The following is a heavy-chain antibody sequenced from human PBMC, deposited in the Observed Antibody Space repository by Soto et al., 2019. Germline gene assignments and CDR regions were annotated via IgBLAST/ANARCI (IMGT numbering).Heavy chain of an antibody. V-gene: IGHV4-59*01. CDR1: GGSNSSYY. J-gene: IGHJ5*02. CDR3: AREAHSYYDFWSFDP. CDR2: IYYSGST. D-gene: IGHD3-3*01. Sequence: SETLSLTCTVSGGSNSSYYWSWIGQPPGKGLEWIGYIYYSGSTNYNPSLKSRVTISVDTSKNQFSLKLSSVTAADTAVYYCAREAHSYYDFWSFDPWGQGTLVTVSS.